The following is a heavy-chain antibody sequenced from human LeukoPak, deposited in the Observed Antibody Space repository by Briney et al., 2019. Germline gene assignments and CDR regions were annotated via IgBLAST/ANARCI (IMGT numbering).Heavy chain of an antibody. V-gene: IGHV3-53*05. Sequence: PGGSLRLSYATSGFSVSDNYMSWVRQAPGKGLEWVSILYSGGTTYYADSVKGRFTISRDNSKNTLYLQMNSLRAEDTAVYYCARGSLGITIFGVVIIPEYFQHWGQGTLVTVSS. D-gene: IGHD3-3*01. CDR1: GFSVSDNY. CDR2: LYSGGTT. CDR3: ARGSLGITIFGVVIIPEYFQH. J-gene: IGHJ1*01.